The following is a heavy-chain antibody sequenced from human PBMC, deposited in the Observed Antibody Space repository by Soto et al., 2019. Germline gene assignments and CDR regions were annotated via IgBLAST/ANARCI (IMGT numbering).Heavy chain of an antibody. CDR2: ISSSGSTI. J-gene: IGHJ3*02. V-gene: IGHV3-11*01. CDR1: GFTFSDYY. Sequence: GGSLRLSCAASGFTFSDYYMSWIRQAPGKGLEWVSYISSSGSTIYYADSVKGRFTISRDNAKNSLYLQMNSLRAEDTAVYYCARDFEYDFWSGDAFDIWGQGTMVTVSS. CDR3: ARDFEYDFWSGDAFDI. D-gene: IGHD3-3*01.